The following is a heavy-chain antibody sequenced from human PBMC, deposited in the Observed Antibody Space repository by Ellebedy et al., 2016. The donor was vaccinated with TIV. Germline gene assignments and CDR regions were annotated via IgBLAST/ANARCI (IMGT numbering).Heavy chain of an antibody. CDR2: ISGSTITS. J-gene: IGHJ3*02. Sequence: GESLKISCTASGFTFTPYSMNWVRQAPGKGREWISYISGSTITSYYADSVKGRFTISRNNAKNSLDLQMNGLGVEDTAVYFCARDKAWGNERVIDAFDIWGHGTLVTVSS. CDR1: GFTFTPYS. CDR3: ARDKAWGNERVIDAFDI. V-gene: IGHV3-48*04. D-gene: IGHD7-27*01.